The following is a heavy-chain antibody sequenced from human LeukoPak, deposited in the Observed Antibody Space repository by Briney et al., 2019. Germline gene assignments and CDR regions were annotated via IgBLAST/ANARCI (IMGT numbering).Heavy chain of an antibody. CDR1: GGTFSSYA. D-gene: IGHD3-22*01. Sequence: SVKVSCKASGGTFSSYAISWVRQAPGQGLEWMGGIIPILGTANYAQKFQGRVTITADESTSTAYMELSSLRSEDTAVYYCARDPTYYDSSGSYYFDYWGQGTLVTVSS. CDR2: IIPILGTA. J-gene: IGHJ4*02. CDR3: ARDPTYYDSSGSYYFDY. V-gene: IGHV1-69*13.